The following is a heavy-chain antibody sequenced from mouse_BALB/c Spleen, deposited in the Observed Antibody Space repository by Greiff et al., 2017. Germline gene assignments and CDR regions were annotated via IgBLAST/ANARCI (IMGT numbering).Heavy chain of an antibody. J-gene: IGHJ4*01. V-gene: IGHV1-5*01. CDR1: GYTFTSYW. CDR3: TRHLLRLQDYYAMDY. D-gene: IGHD1-2*01. CDR2: IYPGNSDT. Sequence: EVKLQQSGTVLARPGASVKMSCKASGYTFTSYWMHWVKQRPGQGLEWIGAIYPGNSDTSYNQKFKGKAKLTAVTSTSTAYMELSSLTNEDSAVYYCTRHLLRLQDYYAMDYWGQGTSVTVSS.